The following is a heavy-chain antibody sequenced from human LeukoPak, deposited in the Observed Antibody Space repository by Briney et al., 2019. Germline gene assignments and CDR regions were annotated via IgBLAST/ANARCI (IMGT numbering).Heavy chain of an antibody. J-gene: IGHJ5*02. V-gene: IGHV3-74*01. CDR3: ARDRSTTYNWFDP. CDR1: GFTFSSYW. CDR2: INSDGSST. Sequence: GSLRLTCAASGFTFSSYWMHWVRQAPGKGLVWVSRINSDGSSTSYADSVKGRFTISRDNAKNTLYLQMNSLRAEDTAVYYCARDRSTTYNWFDPWGQGTLVTVSS. D-gene: IGHD2-2*01.